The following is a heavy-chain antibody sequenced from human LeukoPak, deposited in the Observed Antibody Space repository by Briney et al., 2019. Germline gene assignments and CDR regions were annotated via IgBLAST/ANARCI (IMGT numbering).Heavy chain of an antibody. Sequence: GGSLRLSCAASRFTFNTYSMNWVRQAPGKGLEWVSSISSSSTYIYYADSVKGRFTISRDNAKNSLYLQMNSLRAEDTAVYYCARDLIYGDSKFDYWGQGTLVTVSS. CDR2: ISSSSTYI. J-gene: IGHJ4*02. D-gene: IGHD4-17*01. CDR1: RFTFNTYS. V-gene: IGHV3-21*01. CDR3: ARDLIYGDSKFDY.